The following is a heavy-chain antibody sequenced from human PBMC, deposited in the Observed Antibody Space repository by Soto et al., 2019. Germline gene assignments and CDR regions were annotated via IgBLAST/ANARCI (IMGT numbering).Heavy chain of an antibody. V-gene: IGHV4-4*07. J-gene: IGHJ5*02. CDR1: GASISGFY. CDR3: VRDGTKTLRDWFDP. Sequence: QVQLQESGPGLVKPSETLSLTCTVSGASISGFYWSWLRQSAGKGLEWIGRIYATGTTDYNPSLKSRVMMSVDTSKKQFSLKLRSVTAADTAVYYCVRDGTKTLRDWFDPWGQGISVTVSS. CDR2: IYATGTT. D-gene: IGHD1-1*01.